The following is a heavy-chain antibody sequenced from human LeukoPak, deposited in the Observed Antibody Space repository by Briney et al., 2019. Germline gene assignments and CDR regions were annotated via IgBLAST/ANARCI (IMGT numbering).Heavy chain of an antibody. CDR2: IYYSGST. Sequence: PSETLSLTCTVSGGSISSYYWSWIRQPPGKGLEWIGYIYYSGSTNYNPSLKSRVTISVDTSKNQFSLKLSSVTAADTAVYYCARSLGPGTYPPQYYYYGMDVWGQGTTVTVSS. CDR3: ARSLGPGTYPPQYYYYGMDV. J-gene: IGHJ6*02. V-gene: IGHV4-59*01. CDR1: GGSISSYY. D-gene: IGHD3-10*01.